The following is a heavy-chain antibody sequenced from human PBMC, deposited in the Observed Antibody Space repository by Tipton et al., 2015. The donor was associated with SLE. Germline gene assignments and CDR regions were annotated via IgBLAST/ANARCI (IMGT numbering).Heavy chain of an antibody. Sequence: TLSLTCTVSGGSISSSSYYWGWIRQPPGKGLEWIGSIYYSGSTYYNPSLKSRVTISIDTSKNQFSLKLNSVTATDTAVYYCAKPFSPNYWYFDLWGRGTLVTVSS. J-gene: IGHJ2*01. CDR3: AKPFSPNYWYFDL. D-gene: IGHD2-8*01. CDR2: IYYSGST. CDR1: GGSISSSSYY. V-gene: IGHV4-39*07.